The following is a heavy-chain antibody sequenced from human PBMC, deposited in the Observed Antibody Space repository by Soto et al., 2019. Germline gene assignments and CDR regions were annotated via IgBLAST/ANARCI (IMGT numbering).Heavy chain of an antibody. Sequence: EVQLVESGGGLVKPGGSLRLSCAASGFTFSSYSMNWVRQAPGKGLEWVSSISSSSTYIYYADSLKGRFTISRDSAKNSLYLQMNSQRTEDTAVYYCARLLEGDYWNFDLWGRGTLVTVSS. CDR1: GFTFSSYS. V-gene: IGHV3-21*01. CDR3: ARLLEGDYWNFDL. D-gene: IGHD1-1*01. J-gene: IGHJ2*01. CDR2: ISSSSTYI.